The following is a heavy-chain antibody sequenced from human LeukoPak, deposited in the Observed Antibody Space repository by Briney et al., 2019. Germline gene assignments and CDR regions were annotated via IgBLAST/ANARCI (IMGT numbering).Heavy chain of an antibody. J-gene: IGHJ6*03. CDR3: ATDQRLVIAAANFFDYYYMDV. V-gene: IGHV4-61*02. CDR2: IYTSGST. CDR1: GGSISSGSCY. D-gene: IGHD6-13*01. Sequence: SQTLSLTCTVSGGSISSGSCYWGWIRQPAGKGLAWIGRIYTSGSTNYNPSLKTRVTISVDPSKNQFSLKLSSVTAADTALYYCATDQRLVIAAANFFDYYYMDVWGKGTTVTVSS.